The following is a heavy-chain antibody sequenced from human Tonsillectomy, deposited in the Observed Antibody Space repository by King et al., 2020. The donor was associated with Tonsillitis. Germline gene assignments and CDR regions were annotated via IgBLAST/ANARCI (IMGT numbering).Heavy chain of an antibody. CDR3: VKGGEGYYYDDCSGPFDY. CDR2: ISSYGGST. D-gene: IGHD3-22*01. J-gene: IGHJ4*02. Sequence: DVQLVESGGGLVQRGGSLRLSCSASGFTFSSHSMHWVRQAPGKGLEYLSAISSYGGSTYYADSVKGRFTISRDNSKNTLYLQMTSLRAEDTAVYYCVKGGEGYYYDDCSGPFDYWGQGTLVTVSS. V-gene: IGHV3-64D*06. CDR1: GFTFSSHS.